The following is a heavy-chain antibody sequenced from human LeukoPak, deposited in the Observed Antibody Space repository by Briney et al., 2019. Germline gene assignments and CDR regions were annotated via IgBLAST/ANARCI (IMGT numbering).Heavy chain of an antibody. CDR2: IIPIFGTA. Sequence: SVKVSCKASGGTFSSHAISWVRQAPGQGLEWMGGIIPIFGTANYAQKFQGRVTFTTDESTSTAYMELSSLRSEDTAVYYCARADYYDSSGYSIYYFDYWGQGTLVTVSS. CDR3: ARADYYDSSGYSIYYFDY. CDR1: GGTFSSHA. D-gene: IGHD3-22*01. V-gene: IGHV1-69*05. J-gene: IGHJ4*02.